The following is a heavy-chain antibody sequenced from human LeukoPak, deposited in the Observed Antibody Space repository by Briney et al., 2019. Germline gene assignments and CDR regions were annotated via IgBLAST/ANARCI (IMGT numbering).Heavy chain of an antibody. CDR1: GFTFSSYW. D-gene: IGHD3-10*01. J-gene: IGHJ5*02. CDR3: ARDQGIEGSGKNCFDP. V-gene: IGHV3-7*01. CDR2: IKQDGSEK. Sequence: HPGGSLRLSCAASGFTFSSYWMSWVRQAPGKGLEWVANIKQDGSEKYYVDSVKGRFTISRDNAKNSLYLQMNSLRAEDTAIYYCARDQGIEGSGKNCFDPWGQGTLVTVSS.